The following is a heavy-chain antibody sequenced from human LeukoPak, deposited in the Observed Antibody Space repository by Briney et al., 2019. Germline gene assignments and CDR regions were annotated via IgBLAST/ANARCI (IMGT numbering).Heavy chain of an antibody. CDR2: IYTSGST. D-gene: IGHD3-3*01. J-gene: IGHJ6*03. Sequence: SETLSLTCTVSGGSISSYYWSWIRQPAGKGLEWIGRIYTSGSTNYNPSLKSRVTMSVDTSKNQFSLKLSSVTAADTAVYYCARDSYYDFYYYMDVWGKGTTVTVSS. V-gene: IGHV4-4*07. CDR1: GGSISSYY. CDR3: ARDSYYDFYYYMDV.